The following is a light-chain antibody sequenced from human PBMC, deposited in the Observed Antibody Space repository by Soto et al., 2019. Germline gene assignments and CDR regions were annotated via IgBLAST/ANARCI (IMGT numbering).Light chain of an antibody. Sequence: NGLTQSPATLSLSPGKSASLSCRASQSVISTYLAWYQQKPGQAPRLLIYGSSSRATGIPDRFSGSGSGTDFTLTISRLEPEDFAVYYCEQYGSSPITFGQGTRLEIK. V-gene: IGKV3-20*01. CDR3: EQYGSSPIT. CDR1: QSVISTY. J-gene: IGKJ5*01. CDR2: GSS.